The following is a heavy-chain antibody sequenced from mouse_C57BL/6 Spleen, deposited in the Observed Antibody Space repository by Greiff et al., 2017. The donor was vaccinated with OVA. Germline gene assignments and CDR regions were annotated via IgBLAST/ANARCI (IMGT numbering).Heavy chain of an antibody. CDR2: IYPRSGNT. CDR1: GYTFTSYG. V-gene: IGHV1-81*01. Sequence: VKLMESGAELARPGASVKLSCKASGYTFTSYGISWVKQRTGQGLEWIGEIYPRSGNTYYNEKFKGKATLTADKSSSTAYMELRSLTSEDSAVYFCARSPDGYYDYWGQGTTLTVSS. D-gene: IGHD2-3*01. J-gene: IGHJ2*01. CDR3: ARSPDGYYDY.